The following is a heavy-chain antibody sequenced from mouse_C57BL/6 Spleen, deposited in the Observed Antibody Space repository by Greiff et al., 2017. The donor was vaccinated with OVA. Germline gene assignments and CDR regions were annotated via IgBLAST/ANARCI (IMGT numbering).Heavy chain of an antibody. D-gene: IGHD4-1*01. J-gene: IGHJ3*01. CDR3: AKPSLTGTLAY. V-gene: IGHV2-3*01. CDR2: IWGDGST. CDR1: GFSFTSYG. Sequence: QVQLKESGPGLVAPSQSLSITCTVSGFSFTSYGVSWVRQPPGKGLEWLGVIWGDGSTNYHSALISRLSISKDNSKSQVFLKLNSLQTDDTATYYCAKPSLTGTLAYWGQGTLVTVSA.